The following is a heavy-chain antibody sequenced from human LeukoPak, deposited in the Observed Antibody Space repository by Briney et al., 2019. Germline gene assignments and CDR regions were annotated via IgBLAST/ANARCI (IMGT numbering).Heavy chain of an antibody. D-gene: IGHD3-10*01. V-gene: IGHV1-2*02. CDR1: GYSFTDYY. CDR2: INPNTDVT. J-gene: IGHJ4*02. CDR3: ARKETGNYFDF. Sequence: ASVKVSCKTSGYSFTDYYMHWVRQAPGHGLEWMGWINPNTDVTNSAQEFQGRVTMTRDTSISTVYMELFRLTSDDTAVYYCARKETGNYFDFWGQGTLVTVST.